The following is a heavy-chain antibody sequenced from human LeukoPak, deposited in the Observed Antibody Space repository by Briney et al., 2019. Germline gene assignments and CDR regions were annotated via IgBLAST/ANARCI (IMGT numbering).Heavy chain of an antibody. J-gene: IGHJ4*02. Sequence: SETLSLTCAVYGGSFSGYYWSWIRQPPGKGLEWIGEINHSGSTNYNPSLKSRVTISVDTPKNQFSLKLSSVTAADTAVYYCASKRSRLNRFDYWGQGTLVTVSS. CDR1: GGSFSGYY. CDR3: ASKRSRLNRFDY. D-gene: IGHD2/OR15-2a*01. V-gene: IGHV4-34*01. CDR2: INHSGST.